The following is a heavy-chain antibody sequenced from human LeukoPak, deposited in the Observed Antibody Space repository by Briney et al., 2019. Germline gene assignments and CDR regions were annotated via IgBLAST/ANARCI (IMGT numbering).Heavy chain of an antibody. D-gene: IGHD3-3*01. V-gene: IGHV3-48*03. CDR2: ISSSGSTI. CDR1: GFTFSSYE. CDR3: ARVSYYDFWSGYSLDY. J-gene: IGHJ4*02. Sequence: AGGSLRLSCAASGFTFSSYEMNWVRQAPGMGLEWVSYISSSGSTIYYADSVKGRFTISRDNAKNSLYLQMNSLRAEDTAVYYCARVSYYDFWSGYSLDYWGQGTLVTVSS.